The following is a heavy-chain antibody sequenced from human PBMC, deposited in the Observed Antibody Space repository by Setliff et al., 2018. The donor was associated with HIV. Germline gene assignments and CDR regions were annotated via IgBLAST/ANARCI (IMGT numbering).Heavy chain of an antibody. Sequence: PGGSLRLSCAASGFTFSSYWMSWVRQAPGKGLEWVANIKQDGSEKYYVDSVKGRFTISRDNAKNSLYLQMNSLRAEDTAVYYCAGGGRLLRYSYGYLDYWGQGTLVTVSS. CDR2: IKQDGSEK. V-gene: IGHV3-7*01. CDR1: GFTFSSYW. J-gene: IGHJ4*02. D-gene: IGHD5-18*01. CDR3: AGGGRLLRYSYGYLDY.